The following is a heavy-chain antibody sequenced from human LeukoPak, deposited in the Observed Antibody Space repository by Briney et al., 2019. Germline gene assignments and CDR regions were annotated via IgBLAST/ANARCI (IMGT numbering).Heavy chain of an antibody. CDR3: ARGAQLTDY. Sequence: GGSLRLSCAASGFTSSTYGMHWVRQAPGKGLEYVSGIGPDGGTTYYAKSVKGRFIISRDNSKNMVYLQMGSLTVDDMAVYYCARGAQLTDYWGQGTLVTVSS. J-gene: IGHJ4*02. CDR2: IGPDGGTT. V-gene: IGHV3-64*01. D-gene: IGHD6-13*01. CDR1: GFTSSTYG.